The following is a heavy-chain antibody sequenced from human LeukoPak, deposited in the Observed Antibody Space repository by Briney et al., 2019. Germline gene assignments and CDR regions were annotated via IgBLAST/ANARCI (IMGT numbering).Heavy chain of an antibody. CDR3: XXXGXGDXXRSYGTYDYYYYMDV. D-gene: IGHD3-10*01. V-gene: IGHV3-7*01. Sequence: GGSLRLSCTASGLSLNNYWMTWVRQAPGKGLEWVANIKEDGSETYYVDSVKGRFTISRDNAKKSLYLQMNSLRGEDTAVYHXXXXGXGDXXRSYGTYDYYYYMDVWGEGTTVTVSS. J-gene: IGHJ6*03. CDR1: GLSLNNYW. CDR2: IKEDGSET.